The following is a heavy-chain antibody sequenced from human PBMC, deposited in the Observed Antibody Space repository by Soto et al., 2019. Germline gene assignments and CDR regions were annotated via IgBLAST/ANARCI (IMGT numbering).Heavy chain of an antibody. CDR2: INHSGST. D-gene: IGHD3-10*01. V-gene: IGHV4-34*01. CDR1: GGSSSGYY. CDR3: ARERSYYGSGSPPTSDAFDI. J-gene: IGHJ3*02. Sequence: SETLSLTCAVYGGSSSGYYWSWIRQPPGKGLEWIGEINHSGSTNYHPSLKSRVTISVDTSKNQFSLKLSSVTAADTAVYYCARERSYYGSGSPPTSDAFDIWGQGTMVTVSS.